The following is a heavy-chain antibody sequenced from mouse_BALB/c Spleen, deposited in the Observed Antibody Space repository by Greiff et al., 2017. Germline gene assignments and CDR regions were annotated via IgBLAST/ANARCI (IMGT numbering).Heavy chain of an antibody. D-gene: IGHD2-10*01. V-gene: IGHV1-80*01. J-gene: IGHJ4*01. Sequence: QVHVKQSGAELVRPGSSVKISCKASGYAFSSYWMNWVKQRPGQGLEWIGQIYPGDGDTNYNGKFKGKATLTADKSSSTAYMQLSSLTSEDSAVYFCARLAYYGNYNAMDYWGQGTSVTVSS. CDR2: IYPGDGDT. CDR1: GYAFSSYW. CDR3: ARLAYYGNYNAMDY.